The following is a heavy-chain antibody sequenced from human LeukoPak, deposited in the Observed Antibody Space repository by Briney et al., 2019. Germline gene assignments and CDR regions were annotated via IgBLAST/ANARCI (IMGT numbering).Heavy chain of an antibody. Sequence: GGSLRLSCAASGFTFSSYAMHWVRQAPGKGLEWVAVISYDGSNKYYADSVKGRFTISRDNSKNTLYLQMNSLRAEDTAVYYCAGDGKSFMAEVDYWGQGTLVTVSS. J-gene: IGHJ4*02. D-gene: IGHD5-24*01. CDR3: AGDGKSFMAEVDY. V-gene: IGHV3-30*04. CDR2: ISYDGSNK. CDR1: GFTFSSYA.